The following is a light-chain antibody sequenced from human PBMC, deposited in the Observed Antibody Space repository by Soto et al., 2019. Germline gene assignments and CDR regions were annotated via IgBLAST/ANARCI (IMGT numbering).Light chain of an antibody. V-gene: IGLV2-23*02. CDR2: EAT. CDR1: TSNIGNNY. J-gene: IGLJ2*01. CDR3: CSYGGFSTFVI. Sequence: QSALTQPPSVSAAPGQKVTVSCSGSTSNIGNNYVSWYQQLPGMAPKVVIYEATKRPSGVSGRFSGSKSGNTASLTISGLQADDEAHYYCCSYGGFSTFVIFGGGTKLTV.